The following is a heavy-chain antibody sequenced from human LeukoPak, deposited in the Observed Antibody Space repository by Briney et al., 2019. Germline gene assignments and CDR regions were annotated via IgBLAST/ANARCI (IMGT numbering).Heavy chain of an antibody. Sequence: GGSLRLSCAASGFTFSSYWMSWVRRAPGKGLEWVANIKQDGSEKYYVDSVKGRFTISRDNAKNSLYLQMNSLRAEDTAVYYCARDRPRYSYGYYYYYGMDVWGQGTTATVSS. D-gene: IGHD5-18*01. V-gene: IGHV3-7*01. CDR2: IKQDGSEK. CDR3: ARDRPRYSYGYYYYYGMDV. CDR1: GFTFSSYW. J-gene: IGHJ6*02.